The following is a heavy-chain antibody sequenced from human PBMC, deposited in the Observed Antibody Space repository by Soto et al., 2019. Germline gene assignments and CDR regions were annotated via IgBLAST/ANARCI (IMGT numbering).Heavy chain of an antibody. CDR2: INPNSGGT. J-gene: IGHJ6*02. CDR3: ASPNPRSSGSAYYYYGMDV. D-gene: IGHD6-13*01. V-gene: IGHV1-2*02. CDR1: GYTFTGYY. Sequence: ASVKVSCKASGYTFTGYYMHWVRQAPGQGHEWMGWINPNSGGTNYAQKFQSRVTMTRDTSISTAYMELSRLRSDDKAVYYCASPNPRSSGSAYYYYGMDVWGQGTTVTVAS.